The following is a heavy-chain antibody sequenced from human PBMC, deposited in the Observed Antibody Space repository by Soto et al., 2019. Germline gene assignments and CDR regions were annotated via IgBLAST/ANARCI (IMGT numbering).Heavy chain of an antibody. CDR2: IDYSGTT. J-gene: IGHJ4*02. V-gene: IGHV4-39*07. CDR3: ARLPDY. D-gene: IGHD2-2*01. CDR1: RGSITSSSYY. Sequence: SETLSLTCTVSRGSITSSSYYWGWIRQPPGKGLEWIGSIDYSGTTYHNPSLKSQVTISVDTSKNQFSLKLSSVTAADTAVYYCARLPDYWGQGILVTVSS.